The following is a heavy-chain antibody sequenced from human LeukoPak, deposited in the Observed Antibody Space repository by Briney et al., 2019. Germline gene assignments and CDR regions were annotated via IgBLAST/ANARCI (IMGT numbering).Heavy chain of an antibody. CDR2: ISAYNGNT. J-gene: IGHJ3*02. CDR1: GYTFTSYG. V-gene: IGHV1-18*01. D-gene: IGHD3-10*01. CDR3: ARAGYYGSGSYSHDAFDI. Sequence: ASVKVSCKASGYTFTSYGISWVRQAPGQGLEWMGWISAYNGNTNYAQKLQGRVTMTTDTSTSTAYMELRSLRSDDTAVYYCARAGYYGSGSYSHDAFDIWGQGTMVTVSS.